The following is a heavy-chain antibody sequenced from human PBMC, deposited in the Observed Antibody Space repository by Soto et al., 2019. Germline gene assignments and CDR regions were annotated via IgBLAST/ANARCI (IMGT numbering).Heavy chain of an antibody. Sequence: SETLSLTCAVYGGSFSCYYWSWIRQPPGKGLEWIGEINHSGSTNYNPSLKSRVTISVDTSKNQFSLKLSSVTAADTAVYYCARGPATVRYFDWLLSFGYWGQGTLVTVSS. CDR2: INHSGST. CDR3: ARGPATVRYFDWLLSFGY. V-gene: IGHV4-34*01. D-gene: IGHD3-9*01. CDR1: GGSFSCYY. J-gene: IGHJ4*02.